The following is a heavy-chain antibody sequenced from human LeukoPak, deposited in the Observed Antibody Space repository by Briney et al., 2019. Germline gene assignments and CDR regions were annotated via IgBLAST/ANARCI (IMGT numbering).Heavy chain of an antibody. V-gene: IGHV3-30*18. CDR2: ISYDGSNK. CDR3: AKVEDTGPFDP. CDR1: GFTFSSYG. Sequence: GRSLRLSCAASGFTFSSYGMHWVRQAPGRGLEWVAVISYDGSNKYYADSVKGRFTISRDNSKNTLYLQMNSLRAEDTAVYYCAKVEDTGPFDPWGQGTLVTVSS. D-gene: IGHD5-18*01. J-gene: IGHJ5*02.